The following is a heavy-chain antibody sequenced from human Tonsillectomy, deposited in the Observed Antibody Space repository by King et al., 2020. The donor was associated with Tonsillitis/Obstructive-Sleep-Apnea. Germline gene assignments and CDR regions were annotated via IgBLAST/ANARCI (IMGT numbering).Heavy chain of an antibody. D-gene: IGHD3-3*01. Sequence: QLVQSGAEVKKPGESLRISCKGSGYSFSNYWITWVRQTPGKGLEWMGRIDPTDSFTNYNPSFQGHVNISVDESISTAYVQWSSLKASDTAMYYCARHRITSLGVVIDVFDIWGQGKMVTVSS. V-gene: IGHV5-10-1*03. CDR2: IDPTDSFT. CDR3: ARHRITSLGVVIDVFDI. CDR1: GYSFSNYW. J-gene: IGHJ3*02.